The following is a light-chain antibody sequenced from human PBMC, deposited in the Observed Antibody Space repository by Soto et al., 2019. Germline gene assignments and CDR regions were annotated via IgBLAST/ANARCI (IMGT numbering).Light chain of an antibody. Sequence: QSVLTQPPSASGSPGQSVTISCTGTSSDVGGYNYLSWYQHRPGKAPQLIIYEVTKRPSGVPNRFFGSKSGNTASLTVSGLQAEDEADYFCMSYAGNFIWVFGGGTKLTVL. CDR2: EVT. CDR1: SSDVGGYNY. V-gene: IGLV2-8*01. J-gene: IGLJ3*02. CDR3: MSYAGNFIWV.